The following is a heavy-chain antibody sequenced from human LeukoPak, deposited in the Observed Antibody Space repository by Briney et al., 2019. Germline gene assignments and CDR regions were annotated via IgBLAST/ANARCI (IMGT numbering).Heavy chain of an antibody. V-gene: IGHV3-23*01. CDR3: AKGDGYGDYYYYGMDV. CDR2: ISGSGGST. J-gene: IGHJ6*02. Sequence: GGSLRLSCAASGFTLSSYAMSWVRQAPGKGLEWVSAISGSGGSTYYADSVKGRFTISRDNSKNTLYLQMNSLRAEDTAVYYCAKGDGYGDYYYYGMDVWGQGTTVTVSS. CDR1: GFTLSSYA. D-gene: IGHD5-24*01.